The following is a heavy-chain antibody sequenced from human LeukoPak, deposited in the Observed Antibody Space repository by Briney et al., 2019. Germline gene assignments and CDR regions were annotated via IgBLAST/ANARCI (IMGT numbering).Heavy chain of an antibody. V-gene: IGHV3-48*03. J-gene: IGHJ6*02. Sequence: GGSLRPSCAVSGFTFSSYEMNWVRQAPGKGLEWVSYISSRDTTIYYVDSVKGRFTISRDNAKNSLYLQINSLRAEDTALYYCSRVRSGLHMDVWGQGTTVTVSS. CDR1: GFTFSSYE. D-gene: IGHD2-15*01. CDR2: ISSRDTTI. CDR3: SRVRSGLHMDV.